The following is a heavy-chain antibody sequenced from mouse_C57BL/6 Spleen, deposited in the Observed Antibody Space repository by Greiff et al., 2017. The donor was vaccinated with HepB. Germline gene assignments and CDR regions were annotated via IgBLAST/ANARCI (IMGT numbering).Heavy chain of an antibody. Sequence: VQLQQSGPELVKPGASVKMSCKASGYTFTDYNMHWVKQSHGKSLEWIGYINPNNGATSYNQKFKGKATLTVNKSSSTVYMELRRLTSEDSAVYYCASSPDSSGYGYWGKGTTLTVSS. V-gene: IGHV1-22*01. J-gene: IGHJ2*01. CDR3: ASSPDSSGYGY. D-gene: IGHD3-2*02. CDR2: INPNNGAT. CDR1: GYTFTDYN.